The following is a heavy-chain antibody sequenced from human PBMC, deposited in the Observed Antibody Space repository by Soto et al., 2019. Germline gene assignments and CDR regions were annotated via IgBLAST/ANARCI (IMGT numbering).Heavy chain of an antibody. J-gene: IGHJ6*02. CDR2: TYYRSKWYN. Sequence: SQTLSLTCVISGDSVSSNSAAWNWISQSPSRGLEWLGRTYYRSKWYNDYAVSVKSRITINPDTSKNQFSLQLNSVTPEDTAVYYCARGRPGSSSWYNYYYGMDVWGQGTTVTVSS. CDR1: GDSVSSNSAA. CDR3: ARGRPGSSSWYNYYYGMDV. D-gene: IGHD6-13*01. V-gene: IGHV6-1*01.